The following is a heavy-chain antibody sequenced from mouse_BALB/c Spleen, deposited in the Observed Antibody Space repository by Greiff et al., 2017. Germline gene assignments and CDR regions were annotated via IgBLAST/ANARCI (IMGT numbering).Heavy chain of an antibody. CDR2: IYPYNGGT. Sequence: VQLQQSGPELVKPGASVKISCKASGYTFTDYNMHWVKQSHGKSLEWIGYIYPYNGGTGYNQKFKSKATLTVDNSSSTAYMELRSLTSEDSAVYYCARSIYYDYDGAMDYWGQGTSVTVSS. J-gene: IGHJ4*01. CDR1: GYTFTDYN. V-gene: IGHV1S29*02. CDR3: ARSIYYDYDGAMDY. D-gene: IGHD2-4*01.